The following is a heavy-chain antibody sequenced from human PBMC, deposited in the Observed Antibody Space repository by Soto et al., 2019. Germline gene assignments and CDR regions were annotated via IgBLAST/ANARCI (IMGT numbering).Heavy chain of an antibody. D-gene: IGHD6-13*01. V-gene: IGHV4-59*01. CDR2: IYYSGST. CDR3: ARVLSSHDVFDI. Sequence: PSETLSLTCTVSGGSISTYYWTWIRQTPGKGLEWVGYIYYSGSTNYNPSLKSRVTISVDTSKNQFSLKLSSVTAADTAVYYCARVLSSHDVFDIWGQGTMVTVSS. CDR1: GGSISTYY. J-gene: IGHJ3*02.